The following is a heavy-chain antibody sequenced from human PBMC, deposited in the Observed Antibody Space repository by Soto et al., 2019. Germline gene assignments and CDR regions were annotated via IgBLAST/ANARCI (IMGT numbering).Heavy chain of an antibody. CDR1: GFTFSTYW. CDR3: ARDRAMDDY. Sequence: EVQLVESGGGLVQPGGSLRLSCAASGFTFSTYWMNWVRQAPGKGLEWVANIKQDGSEKNYVDSVKGRFTISRDNAKNSRYLQMNSLRAEDTAVYYCARDRAMDDYWGQGTLVTVSS. D-gene: IGHD5-18*01. CDR2: IKQDGSEK. V-gene: IGHV3-7*05. J-gene: IGHJ4*02.